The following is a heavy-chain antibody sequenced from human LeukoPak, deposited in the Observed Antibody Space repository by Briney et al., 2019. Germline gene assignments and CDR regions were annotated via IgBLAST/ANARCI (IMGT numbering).Heavy chain of an antibody. CDR2: ISHRGST. V-gene: IGHV4-34*01. D-gene: IGHD3-10*01. CDR1: GGSIRSYY. CDR3: ARGLGASGNYLFEDY. J-gene: IGHJ4*02. Sequence: SETLSLTCTVSGGSIRSYYWSWIRQPPGKGLEWIGEISHRGSTNYNPSLKSRVTMSVDRSKNQFSLTLSSVTAADTAVYYCARGLGASGNYLFEDYWGQGTLVTVSS.